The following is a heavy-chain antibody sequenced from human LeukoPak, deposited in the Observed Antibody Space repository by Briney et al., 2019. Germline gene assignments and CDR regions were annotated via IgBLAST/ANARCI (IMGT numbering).Heavy chain of an antibody. Sequence: GGSLRLSCAASGFTFDDYGMNWVRQAPGKGLEWVSGINWNGGSIGYADSVKGRFTISRGNAKKSLYLQMDSLRADDTALYYCARDDRSGYYQFDYWGQGTLVTVSS. CDR1: GFTFDDYG. CDR2: INWNGGSI. J-gene: IGHJ4*02. V-gene: IGHV3-20*04. D-gene: IGHD3-22*01. CDR3: ARDDRSGYYQFDY.